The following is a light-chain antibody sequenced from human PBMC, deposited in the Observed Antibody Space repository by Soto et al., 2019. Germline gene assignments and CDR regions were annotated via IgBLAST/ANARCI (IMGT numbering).Light chain of an antibody. CDR3: QQYET. V-gene: IGKV3-20*01. CDR1: QSVSSSY. J-gene: IGKJ4*01. Sequence: EIVLTQSPGTLSLSPGERATLSCRASQSVSSSYLAWYQQKPGQAPRLLIYGASSRATGIPDRFSGSGSGKDFTLTISRLEPEDFAVYYCQQYETFGGGTKVDIK. CDR2: GAS.